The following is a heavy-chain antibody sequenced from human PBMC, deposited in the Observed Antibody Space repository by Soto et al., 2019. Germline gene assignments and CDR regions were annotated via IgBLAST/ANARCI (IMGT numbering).Heavy chain of an antibody. D-gene: IGHD1-26*01. CDR2: ISAYNGNT. V-gene: IGHV1-18*01. J-gene: IGHJ5*02. Sequence: QVQLVQSGGEVKKPGASVKVSCKASGYTFTSYGIIWVRQAPGQGLEWMGRISAYNGNTNYAQKLQGRVTMTTDTSTSTAYRELRSLRSDDTAVYYCARVVGALGHWFDPWGQGTLVTVSS. CDR1: GYTFTSYG. CDR3: ARVVGALGHWFDP.